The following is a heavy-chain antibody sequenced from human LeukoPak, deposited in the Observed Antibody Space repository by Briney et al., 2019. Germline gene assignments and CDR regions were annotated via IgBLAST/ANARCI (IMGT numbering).Heavy chain of an antibody. CDR1: GDSISSGVYY. CDR2: IYHSGSA. D-gene: IGHD3-22*01. V-gene: IGHV4-30-2*06. Sequence: PSETLSLTCAVSGDSISSGVYYWSCIRQSPGKGLECIGYIYHSGSAEYNPSLKSRVTISIDKSKNQFSLNLTSVTAADTAVYYCARDSSQVPTYYYDSSGYSSKLFDYWGQGTLVTVSS. CDR3: ARDSSQVPTYYYDSSGYSSKLFDY. J-gene: IGHJ4*02.